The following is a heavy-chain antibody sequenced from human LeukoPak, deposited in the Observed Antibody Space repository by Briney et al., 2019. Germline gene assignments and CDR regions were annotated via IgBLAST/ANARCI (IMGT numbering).Heavy chain of an antibody. J-gene: IGHJ4*02. Sequence: GGSLRLSCAASGFTFSSYAMHWVRQAPGKGLEWVAVISYDGSNKYYADSVKGRFTISRDNSKNTLYLQMNSLRAEDTAVYYCAKFMADFWSGYTGWGQGTLVTVSS. D-gene: IGHD3-3*01. V-gene: IGHV3-30-3*01. CDR3: AKFMADFWSGYTG. CDR2: ISYDGSNK. CDR1: GFTFSSYA.